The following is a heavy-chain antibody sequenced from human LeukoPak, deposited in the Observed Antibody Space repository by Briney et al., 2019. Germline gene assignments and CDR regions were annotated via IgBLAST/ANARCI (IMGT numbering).Heavy chain of an antibody. V-gene: IGHV4-4*02. Sequence: PSETLSLTCAVSGGSISNENWWSWVRQPPGKGLEWIGEIHYRGGTNYNPSLRSRVTISVDTSKNQFSLKMTSVTAADTALYYCARRVGQQHYYFYYGLDVWGQGTTVTVSS. D-gene: IGHD6-13*01. CDR3: ARRVGQQHYYFYYGLDV. CDR2: IHYRGGT. J-gene: IGHJ6*02. CDR1: GGSISNENW.